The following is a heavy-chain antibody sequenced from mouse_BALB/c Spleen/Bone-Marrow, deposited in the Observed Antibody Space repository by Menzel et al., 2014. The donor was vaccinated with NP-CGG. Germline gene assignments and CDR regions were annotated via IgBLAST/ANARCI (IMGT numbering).Heavy chain of an antibody. Sequence: VLLQQSGGEAVKPGASVKLSCKTSGFTFSSSYISWLKQKPGQSLEWIAWIIGGTGATTYNQKFTGKAQLTVDPSSNTPYIHLRRLTPEDSAIYYLARLLYGSSFAWFAHWGHGILVPGSA. CDR2: IIGGTGAT. CDR1: GFTFSSSY. V-gene: IGHV1-66*01. CDR3: ARLLYGSSFAWFAH. D-gene: IGHD1-1*01. J-gene: IGHJ3*01.